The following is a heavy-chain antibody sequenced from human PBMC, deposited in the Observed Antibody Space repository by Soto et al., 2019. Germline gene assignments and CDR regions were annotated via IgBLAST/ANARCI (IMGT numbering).Heavy chain of an antibody. CDR3: VRAAGYSGNDYVYYYGMDV. CDR2: VWYDGGNK. Sequence: QVQLVESGGGVVQPGRSLRLSCAASGFTFSSYGMHWVRQAPSKGLEWVALVWYDGGNKYYANSVKGRFTISRDNSKNTLYLQMNSLRDEDSSAYYCVRAAGYSGNDYVYYYGMDVWCQGTTVTVSS. J-gene: IGHJ6*02. CDR1: GFTFSSYG. D-gene: IGHD5-12*01. V-gene: IGHV3-33*01.